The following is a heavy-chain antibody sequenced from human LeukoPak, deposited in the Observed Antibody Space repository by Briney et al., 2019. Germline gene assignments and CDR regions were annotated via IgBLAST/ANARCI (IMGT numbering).Heavy chain of an antibody. J-gene: IGHJ2*01. CDR1: GYIVSSNF. Sequence: PGGSLRLSCSAFGYIVSSNFMTWVRQAPGEGLEWASVVFAAGDTSYADSVRGRFTVSRDNTRNTVYLQMNSLRVEDTALYYCATRAWPGNWSFGRWGRGTLVTVSS. V-gene: IGHV3-66*01. CDR2: VFAAGDT. CDR3: ATRAWPGNWSFGR.